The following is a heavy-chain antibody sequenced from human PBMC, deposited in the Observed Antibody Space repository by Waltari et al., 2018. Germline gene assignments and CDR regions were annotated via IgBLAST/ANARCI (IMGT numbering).Heavy chain of an antibody. CDR1: GFTFSSYG. CDR2: ISYDGSNK. CDR3: AKGAQQPTH. Sequence: QVQLVESGGGVVQPGRSLRLSCAACGFTFSSYGLHWFRQAPGKGLEWVAVISYDGSNKYYADSVKGRFTISRDNSKNTLYLQMNSLRAEDTAVYYCAKGAQQPTHWGQGTLVTVSS. V-gene: IGHV3-30*18. J-gene: IGHJ4*02. D-gene: IGHD6-13*01.